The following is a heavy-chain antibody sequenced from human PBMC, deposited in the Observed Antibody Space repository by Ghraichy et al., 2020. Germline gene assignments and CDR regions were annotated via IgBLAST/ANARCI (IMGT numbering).Heavy chain of an antibody. D-gene: IGHD3/OR15-3a*01. CDR1: GFTFSNYA. CDR3: AKRTTFGLVSYDY. CDR2: ISGSGGST. J-gene: IGHJ4*02. Sequence: GGSLRLSCAASGFTFSNYAMSWVRQAPGKGLEWVSAISGSGGSTYYADSVKGRFTISRDNSKNTLYLQMNSLRAEDTAVYYCAKRTTFGLVSYDYWGQGTLVTVSS. V-gene: IGHV3-23*01.